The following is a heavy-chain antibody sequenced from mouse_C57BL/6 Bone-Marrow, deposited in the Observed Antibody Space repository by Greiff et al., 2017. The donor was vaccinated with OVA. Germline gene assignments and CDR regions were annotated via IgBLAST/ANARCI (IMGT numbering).Heavy chain of an antibody. CDR1: GYTFTSYG. V-gene: IGHV1-81*01. CDR3: ARWDYYGSSDYAMDY. Sequence: QVQLQQSGAELARPGASVKLSCKASGYTFTSYGISWVKQRTGQGLEWIGEIYPRSGNTYYNAKFKGKATLTADKSSSTAYMELRSLTSEDSAVDSCARWDYYGSSDYAMDYWGQGTSVTGSS. J-gene: IGHJ4*01. D-gene: IGHD1-1*01. CDR2: IYPRSGNT.